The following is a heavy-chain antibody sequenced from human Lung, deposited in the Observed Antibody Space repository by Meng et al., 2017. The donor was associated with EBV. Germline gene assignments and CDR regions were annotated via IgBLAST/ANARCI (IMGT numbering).Heavy chain of an antibody. V-gene: IGHV2-5*02. CDR1: GFSVSTSGVC. CDR3: AHESSGTYFDY. Sequence: HIRLNEAVPPLVYPTPTLTLTCTFAGFSVSTSGVCVGWIRQPPGKALVGLVLIYWDDGKRYSPSLKSRLTITKDTSKNQVVLTMTNMDPVDTATYYCAHESSGTYFDYWGQGTLVTVSS. CDR2: IYWDDGK. D-gene: IGHD3-22*01. J-gene: IGHJ4*02.